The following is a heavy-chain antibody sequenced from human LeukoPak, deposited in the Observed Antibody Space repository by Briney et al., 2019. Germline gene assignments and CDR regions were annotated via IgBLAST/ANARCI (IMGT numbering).Heavy chain of an antibody. D-gene: IGHD1-7*01. V-gene: IGHV3-23*01. CDR3: ARDKGWNYDYFDY. Sequence: AGGSLRLSCAASGFTFSSYAMSWVRQAPGKGLEWVSAISGSGGSTYYADSVKGRFTISRDNSKNTLYLQMNSLRAEDTAVYYCARDKGWNYDYFDYWGQGTLVTVSS. J-gene: IGHJ4*02. CDR1: GFTFSSYA. CDR2: ISGSGGST.